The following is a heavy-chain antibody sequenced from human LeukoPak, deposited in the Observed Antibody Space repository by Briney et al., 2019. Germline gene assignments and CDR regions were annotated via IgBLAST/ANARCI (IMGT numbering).Heavy chain of an antibody. V-gene: IGHV5-51*01. CDR1: GDDFTDYW. Sequence: GESLKISCKGSGDDFTDYWIGWVRQMPGKGLEWMGIIYPGDSDTRYSPSFQGQVTISADKSISTAYLQWSSLKASDTAMYYCARLSIAAAGTGYFDYCGQGTLVTVSS. CDR3: ARLSIAAAGTGYFDY. CDR2: IYPGDSDT. J-gene: IGHJ4*02. D-gene: IGHD6-13*01.